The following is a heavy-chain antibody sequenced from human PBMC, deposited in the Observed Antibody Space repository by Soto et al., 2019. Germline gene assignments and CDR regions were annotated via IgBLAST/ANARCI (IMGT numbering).Heavy chain of an antibody. V-gene: IGHV3-23*01. Sequence: GGSLRLSCAASGFTLSAHAMNWFRQAPGKGQEWVLSIYGRGDRTFYADSVKGRFTISRDDSKNTLYLQMNSLRAEDTAVYYCAKADGCAAGTCYTGTYWYFDLWGRGTLVTVSS. J-gene: IGHJ2*01. CDR3: AKADGCAAGTCYTGTYWYFDL. D-gene: IGHD2-2*02. CDR1: GFTLSAHA. CDR2: IYGRGDRT.